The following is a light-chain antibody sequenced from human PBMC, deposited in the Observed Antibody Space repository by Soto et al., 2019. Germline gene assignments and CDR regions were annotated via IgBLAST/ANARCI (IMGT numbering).Light chain of an antibody. CDR3: QQYNNLGLS. J-gene: IGKJ4*01. CDR1: ENVGTN. Sequence: IVLTQSPATLSVSPGESVTLSCRASENVGTNLAWYQQRPGQPPRLLIYGSSTRAPGISATFSGSGSRTEFTLTISSLQSEDSAVYYCQQYNNLGLSFGGGTRVEIK. V-gene: IGKV3D-15*01. CDR2: GSS.